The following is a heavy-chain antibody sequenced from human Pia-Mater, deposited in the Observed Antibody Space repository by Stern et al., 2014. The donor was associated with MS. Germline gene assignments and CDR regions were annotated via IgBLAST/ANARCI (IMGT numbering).Heavy chain of an antibody. D-gene: IGHD1-26*01. CDR2: IYYNGST. V-gene: IGHV4-39*01. CDR3: ARQYVSGTYWGGYYFDY. Sequence: QLQLQESGPGLVKPSETLSLTCSVSGGSISRSNYYWGWIRQPPGKGLECIGSIYYNGSTYHNPSLESRVTISVDTSKTQFSLRLSSVTAADTAVYYCARQYVSGTYWGGYYFDYWGQGALVTVSS. J-gene: IGHJ4*02. CDR1: GGSISRSNYY.